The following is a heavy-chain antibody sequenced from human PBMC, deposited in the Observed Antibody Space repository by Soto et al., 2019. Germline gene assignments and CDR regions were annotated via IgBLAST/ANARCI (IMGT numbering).Heavy chain of an antibody. CDR2: IYYSGST. CDR3: ARLEGSSGWYRNWFDP. D-gene: IGHD6-19*01. Sequence: SETLSLTCTVSGGSICRYYSSWVRQPPGKGLEWIGYIYYSGSTNYNPSLKSRVTISVDTSKNQFSLKLSSVTAADTAVYYCARLEGSSGWYRNWFDPWGQGTLVTVSS. V-gene: IGHV4-59*08. CDR1: GGSICRYY. J-gene: IGHJ5*02.